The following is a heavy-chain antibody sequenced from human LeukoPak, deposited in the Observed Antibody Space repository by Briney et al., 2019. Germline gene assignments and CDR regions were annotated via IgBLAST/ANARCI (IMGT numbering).Heavy chain of an antibody. J-gene: IGHJ4*02. V-gene: IGHV1-2*02. CDR2: IDPNSGDT. Sequence: GAPVKPSCKASGYSFTGYFIHWVRQAPGQGLEWMGCIDPNSGDTKYAQKFQGRVSMPRDTSTRTAYMELSRLRSDDTAVYFCARSGSAGYSLDYWGEGTLASVSS. D-gene: IGHD3-9*01. CDR3: ARSGSAGYSLDY. CDR1: GYSFTGYF.